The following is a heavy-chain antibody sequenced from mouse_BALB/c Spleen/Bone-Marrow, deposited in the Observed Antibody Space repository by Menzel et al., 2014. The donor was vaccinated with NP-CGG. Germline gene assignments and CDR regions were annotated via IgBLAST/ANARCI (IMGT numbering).Heavy chain of an antibody. V-gene: IGHV5-17*02. J-gene: IGHJ1*01. CDR3: ARRGSNHWYFDV. Sequence: QGVESGGGLVQPGGSRKLSCAASGFTFSSFGMHWVRQAPGKGLEWVAYMSSGSSSIYYADTVKGRFPISRDNPKNTLFLQMTSLRSEDTAMYYCARRGSNHWYFDVWGAGTTVTVSS. CDR1: GFTFSSFG. D-gene: IGHD1-1*01. CDR2: MSSGSSSI.